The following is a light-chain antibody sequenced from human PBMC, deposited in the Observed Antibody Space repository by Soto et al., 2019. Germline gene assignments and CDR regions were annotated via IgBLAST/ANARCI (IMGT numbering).Light chain of an antibody. Sequence: QSVLTQPASVSGSPGQSITISCPGNSSDVGGYNYVSWYQQYPGKAPKLMIYHVSNRPSGVSNRFSGSKSGNSASLTISGLQAEDEADYYCSSYTSTSTYVFGTGTKVTVL. CDR3: SSYTSTSTYV. J-gene: IGLJ1*01. V-gene: IGLV2-14*01. CDR1: SSDVGGYNY. CDR2: HVS.